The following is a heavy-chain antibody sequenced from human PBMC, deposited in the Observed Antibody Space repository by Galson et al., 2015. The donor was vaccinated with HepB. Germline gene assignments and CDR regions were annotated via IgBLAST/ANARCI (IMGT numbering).Heavy chain of an antibody. J-gene: IGHJ2*01. Sequence: SLRLSCAASGFTFSDYYMSWIRQAPGKGLEWVSYISSSSSYTNYADSVKGRFTISRDNAKNSLYLQMNSLRAEDTAVYYCARDRAGWQQLPHNWYFDLWGRGTLVTVSS. CDR3: ARDRAGWQQLPHNWYFDL. V-gene: IGHV3-11*05. D-gene: IGHD6-13*01. CDR2: ISSSSSYT. CDR1: GFTFSDYY.